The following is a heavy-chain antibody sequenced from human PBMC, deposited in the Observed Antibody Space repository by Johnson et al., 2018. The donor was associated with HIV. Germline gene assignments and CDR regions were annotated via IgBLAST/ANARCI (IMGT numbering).Heavy chain of an antibody. V-gene: IGHV3-30*04. D-gene: IGHD3-16*01. CDR3: AKGGRFDAFDI. CDR1: GFTFSSYA. CDR2: ISYDGNNR. J-gene: IGHJ3*02. Sequence: QVQLVESGGGVVQPGRSLRLSCAASGFTFSSYAMHWVRQAPGKGLEWVAVISYDGNNRYYADSVKGRFTISRDNSKNTLYLQMNSLRAEDTAVYYCAKGGRFDAFDIWGQGTMVTVSS.